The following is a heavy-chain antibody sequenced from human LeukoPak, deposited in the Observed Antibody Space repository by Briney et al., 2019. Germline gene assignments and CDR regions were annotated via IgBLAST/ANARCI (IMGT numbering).Heavy chain of an antibody. CDR2: INPNSGGT. Sequence: ASVKVSCKASGYTFTGYYMHRVRQAPGQGLEWMGWINPNSGGTNYAQKFQGRVTMTRDTSISTAYMELSRLRSDDTAVYYCARDDYGDYAYYYMDVWGKGTTVTVSS. J-gene: IGHJ6*03. D-gene: IGHD4-17*01. CDR1: GYTFTGYY. V-gene: IGHV1-2*02. CDR3: ARDDYGDYAYYYMDV.